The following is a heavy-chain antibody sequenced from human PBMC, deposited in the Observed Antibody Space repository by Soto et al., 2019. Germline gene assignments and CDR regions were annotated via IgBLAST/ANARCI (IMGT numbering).Heavy chain of an antibody. CDR2: ISAYNGNT. D-gene: IGHD6-19*01. J-gene: IGHJ6*02. Sequence: ASVKVSCKASGYTFTSYGISWVRQAPGQGLEWMGWISAYNGNTNYAQKLQGRVTMTTDTSTSTAYMELRSLRSDDTAVYHCARERGQWLVWHYYYYGMDVWGQGTTVTVSS. V-gene: IGHV1-18*01. CDR1: GYTFTSYG. CDR3: ARERGQWLVWHYYYYGMDV.